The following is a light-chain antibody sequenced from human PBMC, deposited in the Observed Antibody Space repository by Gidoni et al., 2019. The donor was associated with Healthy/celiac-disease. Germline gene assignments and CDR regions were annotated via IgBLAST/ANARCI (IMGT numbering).Light chain of an antibody. CDR2: DAS. V-gene: IGKV3-11*01. J-gene: IGKJ4*01. Sequence: EIVLTQSPATLSLSPGERATLSCRASQSVSSYLAWYQQKPGQAPRLLIYDASNRATGIPARFSGSGSGTDFTLTISSLEPEDFAVYYCQQRSNWPPWKIFXGXTKVEIK. CDR3: QQRSNWPPWKI. CDR1: QSVSSY.